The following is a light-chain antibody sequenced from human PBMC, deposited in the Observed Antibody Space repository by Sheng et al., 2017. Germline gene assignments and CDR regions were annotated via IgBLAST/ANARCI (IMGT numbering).Light chain of an antibody. J-gene: IGKJ4*01. CDR2: DAS. CDR1: QSVSSY. Sequence: EIVLTQSPATLSLSPGERATLSCRASQSVSSYLAWYQQKPGQAPRLLIYDASNRATGIPARFSGSGSGTDFTLTLSSLEPEDFAVYYCQQRSSWPLTFGGGTKVELK. CDR3: QQRSSWPLT. V-gene: IGKV3-11*01.